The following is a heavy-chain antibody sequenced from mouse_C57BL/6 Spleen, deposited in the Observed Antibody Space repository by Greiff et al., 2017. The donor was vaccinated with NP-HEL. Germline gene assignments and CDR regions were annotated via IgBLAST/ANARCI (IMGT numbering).Heavy chain of an antibody. CDR3: ATLYDYDRRYYFDY. J-gene: IGHJ2*01. CDR1: GYTFTSYW. D-gene: IGHD2-4*01. V-gene: IGHV1-69*01. CDR2: IDPSDSYT. Sequence: QVQLQQPGAELVMPGASVKLSCKASGYTFTSYWMHWVKQRPGQGLEWIGEIDPSDSYTNYNQKFKGKSTLTVDKSSSTAYMQLSSLTSEDSAVYYCATLYDYDRRYYFDYWGQGTTLTVSS.